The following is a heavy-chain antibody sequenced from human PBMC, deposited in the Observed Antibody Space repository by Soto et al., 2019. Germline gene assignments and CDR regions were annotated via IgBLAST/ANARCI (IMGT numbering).Heavy chain of an antibody. V-gene: IGHV3-30*18. J-gene: IGHJ2*01. Sequence: QVQLVESGGGVVQPGRSLRLSCAASGFTFSSYGMHWVRQAPGKGLEWVAVISYDGSNKYYADSVKGRFTISRDNSKNTLYLQMNSLRAEDSAVYYCAKRVGYGDYGGGWYFDLWGRGTLVTVSS. D-gene: IGHD4-17*01. CDR3: AKRVGYGDYGGGWYFDL. CDR1: GFTFSSYG. CDR2: ISYDGSNK.